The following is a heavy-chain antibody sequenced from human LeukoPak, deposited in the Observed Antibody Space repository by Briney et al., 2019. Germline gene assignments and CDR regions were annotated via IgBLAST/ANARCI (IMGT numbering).Heavy chain of an antibody. CDR3: ARDKKVATPYYWYSMDV. Sequence: SETLSLTRTVSGGSISSYYWSWIRQPPGKGLEWIGYIYYSGSTNYNPSLKSRVTISVDTSKNQFSLKLSSVTAADTAVYYCARDKKVATPYYWYSMDVWGEGTTVTVSS. V-gene: IGHV4-59*01. CDR1: GGSISSYY. D-gene: IGHD5-12*01. CDR2: IYYSGST. J-gene: IGHJ6*03.